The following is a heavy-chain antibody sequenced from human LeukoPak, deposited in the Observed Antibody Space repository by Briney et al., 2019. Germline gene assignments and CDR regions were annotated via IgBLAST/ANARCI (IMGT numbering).Heavy chain of an antibody. V-gene: IGHV1-2*02. CDR2: INPNSGGT. D-gene: IGHD4-17*01. CDR3: ARDQYGDYERKFDP. J-gene: IGHJ5*02. CDR1: GYTFTSYD. Sequence: ASVKVSCKASGYTFTSYDINWVRQATGQGLEWMGWINPNSGGTNYAQKFQGRVTMTRDTSISTAYMELRSLRSDDTAVYYCARDQYGDYERKFDPWGQGTLVTVSS.